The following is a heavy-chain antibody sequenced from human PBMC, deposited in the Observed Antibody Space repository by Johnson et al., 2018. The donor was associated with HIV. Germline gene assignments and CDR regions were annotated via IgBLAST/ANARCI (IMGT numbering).Heavy chain of an antibody. D-gene: IGHD3-3*01. Sequence: QVQLVESGGGLVKPGGSLRVSCAASGFTFSDYYMNWIRQGPGKGLEWVSYISSSGSTIYYADSVKGRFTISRDNAEKSLYLQMNSLRAEDTAVYYCAREWSLGFDAFDIWGQGTMVTVSS. CDR2: ISSSGSTI. CDR1: GFTFSDYY. CDR3: AREWSLGFDAFDI. V-gene: IGHV3-11*04. J-gene: IGHJ3*02.